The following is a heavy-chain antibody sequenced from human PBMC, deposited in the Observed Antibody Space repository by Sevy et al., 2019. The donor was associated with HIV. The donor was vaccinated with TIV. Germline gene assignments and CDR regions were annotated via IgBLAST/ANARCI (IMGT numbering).Heavy chain of an antibody. CDR3: ARSVAANYMDV. V-gene: IGHV4-59*01. J-gene: IGHJ6*03. CDR1: GVSISSDY. D-gene: IGHD1-26*01. Sequence: SETLSLTCRVSGVSISSDYWSWIRQPPGKEPEWIGYIHHSGNSNYKTSLKSRVTMSVDTSKNQFSLSLRSVSAADTAVYYCARSVAANYMDVWGKGTTVTVSS. CDR2: IHHSGNS.